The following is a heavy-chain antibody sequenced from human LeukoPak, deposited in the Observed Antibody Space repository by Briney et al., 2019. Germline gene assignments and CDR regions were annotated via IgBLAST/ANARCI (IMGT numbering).Heavy chain of an antibody. CDR2: ISWDGETT. J-gene: IGHJ3*02. D-gene: IGHD3-10*01. CDR3: AKDRVGVWFEDAFDI. CDR1: RFTFDDYI. Sequence: PGGSLRLSCAASRFTFDDYIMHWVRQAPGKGLEWVSLISWDGETTYYADSVKGRLTTSRDNSKNSLYLQMNSLRAEDTAVYYCAKDRVGVWFEDAFDIWGQGTMVTVSS. V-gene: IGHV3-43*01.